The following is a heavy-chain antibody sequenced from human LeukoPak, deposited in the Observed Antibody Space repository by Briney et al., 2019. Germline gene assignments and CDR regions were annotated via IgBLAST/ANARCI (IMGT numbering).Heavy chain of an antibody. CDR1: GGTFSSYA. V-gene: IGHV1-69*04. Sequence: SVKVSCKASGGTFSSYAISWVRQATGQGLEWMGRIIPILGIANYAQKFQGRVTITADKSTSTAYMELSSLRSEDTAVYYCARFNSGSYYGNWFDPWGQGTLVTVSS. CDR3: ARFNSGSYYGNWFDP. J-gene: IGHJ5*02. CDR2: IIPILGIA. D-gene: IGHD1-26*01.